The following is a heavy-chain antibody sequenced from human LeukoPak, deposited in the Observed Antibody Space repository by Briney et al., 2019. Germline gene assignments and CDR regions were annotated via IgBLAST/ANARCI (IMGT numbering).Heavy chain of an antibody. D-gene: IGHD1-14*01. V-gene: IGHV3-30*03. CDR3: SRDPRNLDY. CDR1: GFTFSSYG. J-gene: IGHJ4*02. CDR2: ISYDGSNE. Sequence: QPGGSLRLSCAASGFTFSSYGIHWVRQAPGKGLEWVALISYDGSNEYYADSVKGRFTISRDNSKNTLYMQMNSLRAEDTAVYYCSRDPRNLDYWGQGTLVTVSS.